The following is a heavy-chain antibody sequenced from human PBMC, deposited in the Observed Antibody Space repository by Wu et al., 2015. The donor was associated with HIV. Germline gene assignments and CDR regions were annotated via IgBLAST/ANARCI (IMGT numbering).Heavy chain of an antibody. CDR1: GYIFTDFY. D-gene: IGHD3-22*01. CDR3: AREGEDGSGYYAYLQH. V-gene: IGHV1-69-2*01. J-gene: IGHJ1*01. Sequence: VQLVQSGAEVKKPGTSVTISCRVSGYIFTDFYLHWVQQAPGKGLEWMGLVDPEDGETTYAEKFQGRVAISADESTSTTYMELSSLRSEDTAVYYCAREGEDGSGYYAYLQHWGQGTLVTVSS. CDR2: VDPEDGET.